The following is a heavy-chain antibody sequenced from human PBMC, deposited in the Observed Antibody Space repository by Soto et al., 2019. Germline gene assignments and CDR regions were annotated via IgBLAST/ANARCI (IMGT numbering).Heavy chain of an antibody. V-gene: IGHV3-33*06. J-gene: IGHJ4*02. CDR2: IWYDGSNK. CDR1: GFSFSSSG. D-gene: IGHD6-13*01. CDR3: AKSAGKGGLAAPIDY. Sequence: PGGSLRLSCASSGFSFSSSGMLWVRQAPGKGLECVAVIWYDGSNKYYADSVKGRFTISRDNSKNTLFLQVDSLRAEDTAVYYCAKSAGKGGLAAPIDYWGQGSLVTVSS.